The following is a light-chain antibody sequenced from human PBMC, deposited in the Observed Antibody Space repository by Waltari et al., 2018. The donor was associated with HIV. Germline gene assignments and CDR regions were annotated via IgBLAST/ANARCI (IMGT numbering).Light chain of an antibody. V-gene: IGLV1-47*01. CDR3: AAWDDGLNAL. Sequence: QSVLTQPPSASGTPGQRVIISCSGSSFNIGRNFVSWYQQLPGTAPKVLIFRDNQRPSGVPDRFSGSKSGASASLAISGLRSEDEGDYYCAAWDDGLNALFGGGTKLTVL. J-gene: IGLJ2*01. CDR2: RDN. CDR1: SFNIGRNF.